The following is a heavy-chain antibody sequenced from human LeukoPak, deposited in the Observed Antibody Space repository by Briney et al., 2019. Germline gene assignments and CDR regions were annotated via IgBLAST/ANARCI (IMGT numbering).Heavy chain of an antibody. J-gene: IGHJ3*02. D-gene: IGHD3-22*01. CDR2: IYYSGST. V-gene: IGHV4-59*01. CDR1: GGSISSYY. Sequence: PSETLSLTCTVSGGSISSYYWSWIRQPPGKGLEWIGYIYYSGSTNYNPSLKSRVTISVDTSKNQFSLKLSSVTAADTAVYYCARGRTYYYDSSGSFFDIWGQGTMVTVSS. CDR3: ARGRTYYYDSSGSFFDI.